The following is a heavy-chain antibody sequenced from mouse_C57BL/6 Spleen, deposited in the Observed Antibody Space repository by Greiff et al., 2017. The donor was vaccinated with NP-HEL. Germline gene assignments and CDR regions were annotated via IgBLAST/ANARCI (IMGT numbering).Heavy chain of an antibody. V-gene: IGHV1-69*01. Sequence: QVQLQQPGAELVMPGASVKLSCKASGYTFTSYWMHWVKRRPGQGLEWIGEIDPSDSYTNYNQKFKGKSTLTVDKSSSTAYMQLSSLTSEDSAVYYCARKGTTVPFAYWGQGTLVTVSA. CDR1: GYTFTSYW. D-gene: IGHD1-1*01. CDR3: ARKGTTVPFAY. J-gene: IGHJ3*01. CDR2: IDPSDSYT.